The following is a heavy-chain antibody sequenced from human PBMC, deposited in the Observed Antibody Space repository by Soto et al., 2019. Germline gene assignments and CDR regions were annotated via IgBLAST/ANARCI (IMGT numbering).Heavy chain of an antibody. CDR3: ARQPVAPSSGLES. CDR1: GGSISSSSYY. Sequence: PSETLSLTCTVSGGSISSSSYYWGWIRQPPGKGLEWIGSIYYSGMSFYTPSLESRVTISVDTSKNQFSLKLSSVTAADTAVYYCARQPVAPSSGLESWGQGTLVTVSS. CDR2: IYYSGMS. D-gene: IGHD6-19*01. V-gene: IGHV4-39*01. J-gene: IGHJ4*02.